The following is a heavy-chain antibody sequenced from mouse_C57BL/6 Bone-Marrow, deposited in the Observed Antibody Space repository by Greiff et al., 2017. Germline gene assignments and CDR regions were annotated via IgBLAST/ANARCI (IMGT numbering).Heavy chain of an antibody. V-gene: IGHV1-53*01. Sequence: VQLQQSGTELVKPGASVKLSCKASGYTFTSYWMHWVKQRPGQGHEWIGNINPSNGGTNYNEKFKSKATLTVDKSSSTAYMQLSSLTSEDSAVYYCARLAHYYGSSYGWYFDVWGTGTTVTVSS. CDR2: INPSNGGT. D-gene: IGHD1-1*01. CDR1: GYTFTSYW. J-gene: IGHJ1*03. CDR3: ARLAHYYGSSYGWYFDV.